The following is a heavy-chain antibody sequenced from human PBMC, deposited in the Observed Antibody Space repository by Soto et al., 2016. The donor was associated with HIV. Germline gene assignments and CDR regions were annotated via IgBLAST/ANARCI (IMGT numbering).Heavy chain of an antibody. J-gene: IGHJ4*02. CDR3: TRDFNTRPYYFDY. V-gene: IGHV3-74*01. CDR1: GFPFSNYW. D-gene: IGHD2-2*02. Sequence: EVQLVESGGGLVQRGGSLRLSCAASGFPFSNYWMHWVRQAPGKGLVWVSHINSDGSSTNYADSVKGRFTISRDNTKNTLYLQMKSXRAEDTAVYYCTRDFNTRPYYFDYWGQGTLVTVSS. CDR2: INSDGSST.